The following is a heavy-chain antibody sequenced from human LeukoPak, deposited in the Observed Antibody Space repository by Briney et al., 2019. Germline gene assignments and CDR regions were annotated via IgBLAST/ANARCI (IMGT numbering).Heavy chain of an antibody. CDR1: GFTFSSYW. Sequence: GGSLRLSCAASGFTFSSYWMSWVRQAPGKGLEWVANIKQNGSEKYYVDSVKGRFTISRDNAKNSLYLQMNSLRAEDTAVYYCARGGRIAAAGNWGQGTLVNVSS. V-gene: IGHV3-7*01. D-gene: IGHD6-13*01. CDR3: ARGGRIAAAGN. J-gene: IGHJ4*02. CDR2: IKQNGSEK.